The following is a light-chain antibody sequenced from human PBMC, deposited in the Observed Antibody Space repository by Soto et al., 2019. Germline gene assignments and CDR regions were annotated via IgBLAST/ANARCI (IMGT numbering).Light chain of an antibody. CDR1: QTVRNNY. CDR2: DAS. CDR3: QQFSSYSLT. V-gene: IGKV3-20*01. Sequence: FVVTPAPGPLSLSRRERATLSCRASQTVRNNYLAWYQQKPGQAPRLLIYDASSRATGISDRFSGGGSGTDFTLTISRLEPEDVAVYYCQQFSSYSLTLGGGTKVDIK. J-gene: IGKJ4*01.